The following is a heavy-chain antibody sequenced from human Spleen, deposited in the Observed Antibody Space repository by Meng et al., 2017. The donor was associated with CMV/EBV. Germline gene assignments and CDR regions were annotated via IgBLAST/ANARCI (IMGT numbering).Heavy chain of an antibody. D-gene: IGHD1-14*01. CDR3: ARDPPTFYWNQRRDAFDM. J-gene: IGHJ3*02. CDR1: GFTFSVYS. Sequence: GESLKISCAASGFTFSVYSMNWVRQAPGKGLEWVSYISGTSNTIYYADSVKGRFTISRDNAKNSLYLQMNSLRVEDTAIYYCARDPPTFYWNQRRDAFDMWGQGTKVTVSS. V-gene: IGHV3-48*04. CDR2: ISGTSNTI.